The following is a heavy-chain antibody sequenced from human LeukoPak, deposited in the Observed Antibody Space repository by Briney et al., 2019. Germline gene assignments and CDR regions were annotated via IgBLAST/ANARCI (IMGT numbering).Heavy chain of an antibody. V-gene: IGHV3-33*06. CDR1: GFTFSSYG. D-gene: IGHD3-3*01. CDR2: IWYDGSNK. J-gene: IGHJ4*02. CDR3: AQGPRITIFGVVTTNFDY. Sequence: AGGSLRLSCAASGFTFSSYGMHSVRQAPGKGLEWVAVIWYDGSNKYYADSVKGRFTISRDNSKNTLYLQMNSLRAEDTAVYYCAQGPRITIFGVVTTNFDYWGQGALVTVSS.